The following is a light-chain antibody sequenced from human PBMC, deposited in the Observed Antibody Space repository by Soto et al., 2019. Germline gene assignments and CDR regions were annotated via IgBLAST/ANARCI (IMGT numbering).Light chain of an antibody. CDR3: QQYGTSPQT. J-gene: IGKJ1*01. CDR1: QRVSSTC. V-gene: IGKV3-20*01. CDR2: GAS. Sequence: EIVLTQSPGTPSLSPGERATLSCRASQRVSSTCLAWYRQKPGQAPRLLIYGASSRATGIPDRISGSGSGTDFTLTIDRLEPEDFAVYYCQQYGTSPQTFGQGTKVEIK.